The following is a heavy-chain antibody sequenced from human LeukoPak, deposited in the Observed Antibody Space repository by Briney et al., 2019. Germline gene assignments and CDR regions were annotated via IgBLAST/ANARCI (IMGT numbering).Heavy chain of an antibody. V-gene: IGHV3-30*18. CDR2: ISYDGSDK. CDR3: AKDISGGDCPDY. Sequence: GGSLRLSCAASGFTFSSYGMHWVRQAPGKGLEGVAVISYDGSDKYYADSVKGRFTISRDNSKNTLYLQMNSLRAEDTAVYYCAKDISGGDCPDYWGQGTLVTVSS. J-gene: IGHJ4*02. D-gene: IGHD2-21*02. CDR1: GFTFSSYG.